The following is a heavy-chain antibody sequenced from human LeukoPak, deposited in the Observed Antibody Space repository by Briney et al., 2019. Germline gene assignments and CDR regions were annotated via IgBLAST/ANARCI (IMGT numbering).Heavy chain of an antibody. D-gene: IGHD6-13*01. CDR3: LRDGSSWYFDY. CDR2: ISYDGSNK. J-gene: IGHJ4*02. Sequence: SLRLSCAASGFTFSSYGMHWVRQAPGKGLEWVAVISYDGSNKYYADSVKGRFTISRDNSKNTLYLQMNSLRAEDTAVYYCLRDGSSWYFDYWRQATLVTVSS. CDR1: GFTFSSYG. V-gene: IGHV3-30*03.